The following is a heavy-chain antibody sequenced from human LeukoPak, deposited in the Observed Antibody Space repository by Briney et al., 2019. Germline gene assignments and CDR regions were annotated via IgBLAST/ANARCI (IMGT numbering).Heavy chain of an antibody. D-gene: IGHD1-7*01. CDR3: ARARELQYYFDY. CDR1: GGSISSGDYY. CDR2: IYYSGST. J-gene: IGHJ4*02. Sequence: SETLSLTCTVSGGSISSGDYYWSWIRQPPGKGLEWIGYIYYSGSTYYNPSLKSRVIISVDTSKNQFSLKLSSVTAADTAVYYCARARELQYYFDYWGQGTLVTVSS. V-gene: IGHV4-30-4*08.